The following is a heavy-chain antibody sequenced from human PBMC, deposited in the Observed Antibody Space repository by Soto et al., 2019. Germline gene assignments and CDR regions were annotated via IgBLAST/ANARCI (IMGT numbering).Heavy chain of an antibody. V-gene: IGHV4-31*03. CDR3: AREIDSTRHFDY. CDR1: GGSISSGAYY. CDR2: IYYSGST. Sequence: SETLSLTCTVSGGSISSGAYYWSWIRQHPGKGLEWIGYIYYSGSTYYNPSLKSRVTISVDTSKNQFSLKLSSVTAADTAVYYCAREIDSTRHFDYWGQGTLVTVSS. D-gene: IGHD5-12*01. J-gene: IGHJ4*02.